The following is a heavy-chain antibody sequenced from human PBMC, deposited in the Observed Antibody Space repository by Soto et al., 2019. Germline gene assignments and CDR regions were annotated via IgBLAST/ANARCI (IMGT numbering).Heavy chain of an antibody. D-gene: IGHD3-22*01. CDR1: GFAFNTYA. J-gene: IGHJ4*02. Sequence: EVQLLESGGGLVQPGGSLRLSCAASGFAFNTYAMSWVRQAPGKGLQWVSGVSGSGDTKYYAESVKGRFTISRDNSKNTLYLQMNSLRAEDTAVYYCAKGRESSGSYRPFDYWGQGTLVTVSS. CDR2: VSGSGDTK. V-gene: IGHV3-23*01. CDR3: AKGRESSGSYRPFDY.